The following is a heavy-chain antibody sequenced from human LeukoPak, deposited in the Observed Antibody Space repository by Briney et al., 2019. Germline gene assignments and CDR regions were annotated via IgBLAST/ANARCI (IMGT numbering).Heavy chain of an antibody. Sequence: ASVKVSCKASGYTFTSYGISWVRQAPGQGLEWMGWISAYNGNTNYAQKLQGRVTMTTDTSTSTAYMELRSLRSDDTAVYYCARDLWNYYDSSGSDFDYWGQGTLVTVSS. D-gene: IGHD3-22*01. CDR1: GYTFTSYG. CDR2: ISAYNGNT. CDR3: ARDLWNYYDSSGSDFDY. J-gene: IGHJ4*02. V-gene: IGHV1-18*01.